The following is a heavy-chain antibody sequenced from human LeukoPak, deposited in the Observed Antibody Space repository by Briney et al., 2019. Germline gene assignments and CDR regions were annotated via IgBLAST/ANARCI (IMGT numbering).Heavy chain of an antibody. J-gene: IGHJ6*02. CDR2: MNPNSGNT. D-gene: IGHD6-19*01. CDR1: GYTFTSYD. Sequence: ASVKVSCKASGYTFTSYDINWVRLATGQGLEWMGWMNPNSGNTGYAQKFQGRVTMTRNTSISTAYMELSSLRSEDTAVYYCARVDARSGWYHGSYYYYGMDVWGQGTTVTVSS. CDR3: ARVDARSGWYHGSYYYYGMDV. V-gene: IGHV1-8*01.